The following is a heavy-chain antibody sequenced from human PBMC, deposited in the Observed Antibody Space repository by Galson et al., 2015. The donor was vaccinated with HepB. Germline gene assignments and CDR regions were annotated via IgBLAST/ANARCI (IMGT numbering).Heavy chain of an antibody. D-gene: IGHD2-21*02. Sequence: SLRLSCAASGFTFSSYGMHWVRQAPGKGLEWVAVISYDGSNKYYADSVKGRFTISRDNSKNTLYLQMNSLRLEDTAVYYCARYMTLNRYIDVWGRGTLVTVSS. V-gene: IGHV3-30*03. CDR2: ISYDGSNK. J-gene: IGHJ2*01. CDR1: GFTFSSYG. CDR3: ARYMTLNRYIDV.